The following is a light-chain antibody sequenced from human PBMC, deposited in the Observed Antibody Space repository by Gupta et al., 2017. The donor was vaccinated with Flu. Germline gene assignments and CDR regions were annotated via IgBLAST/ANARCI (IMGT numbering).Light chain of an antibody. CDR1: QGLGNL. J-gene: IGKJ4*01. CDR2: AAS. CDR3: QQNNGWPLT. V-gene: IGKV1-12*01. Sequence: GDRVTLSWRASQGLGNLLAWYQQKPGKAPMLLVYAASTMESGIPTRFSGSESGTEFTLTINSLQSEDFATYYCQQNNGWPLTFGGGTKVEIK.